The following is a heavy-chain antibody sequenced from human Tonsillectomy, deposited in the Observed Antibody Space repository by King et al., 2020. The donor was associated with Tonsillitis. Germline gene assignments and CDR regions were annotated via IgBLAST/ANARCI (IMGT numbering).Heavy chain of an antibody. D-gene: IGHD5-18*01. V-gene: IGHV3-23*04. CDR2: ISGSGRDT. CDR3: ANYPDTAVVSDY. J-gene: IGHJ4*02. CDR1: GLTFSRLS. Sequence: EVQLVESGGGLVQPGGSLRLSCAVSGLTFSRLSMSWVRQDPGKRLEWVSAISGSGRDTFYADSVKGRFTISRDNFRNTLYLQMNSLRADDTAVYYCANYPDTAVVSDYWGQGTLVTVSS.